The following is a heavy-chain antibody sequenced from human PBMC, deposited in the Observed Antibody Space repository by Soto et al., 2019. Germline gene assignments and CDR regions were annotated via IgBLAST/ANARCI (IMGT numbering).Heavy chain of an antibody. D-gene: IGHD3-3*01. CDR3: ARGTYYDFWSGYSPRSSDYYYGMDV. J-gene: IGHJ6*02. CDR1: GFTFSSYA. Sequence: GGSLRLSCAASGFTFSSYAMHWVRQAPGKGLEWVAVISYDGSNKYYADSVKGRFTISRDNSKNTLYLQMNSLRAEDTAVDYCARGTYYDFWSGYSPRSSDYYYGMDVWGQGTTVTVSS. CDR2: ISYDGSNK. V-gene: IGHV3-30-3*01.